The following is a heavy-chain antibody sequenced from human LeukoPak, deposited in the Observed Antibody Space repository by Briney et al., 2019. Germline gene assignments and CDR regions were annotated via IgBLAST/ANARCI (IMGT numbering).Heavy chain of an antibody. D-gene: IGHD3-22*01. CDR2: IYYSGST. CDR3: AGLYYYDSSGYPDY. CDR1: GGSISSYY. J-gene: IGHJ4*02. V-gene: IGHV4-59*08. Sequence: PSETLSLTCTVSGGSISSYYWSWIRQPPGKGLEWIGYIYYSGSTNYNPSLKSRVTISVDTSKNQFSLKLSSVTAADTAVYYCAGLYYYDSSGYPDYWGQGTLVTVSS.